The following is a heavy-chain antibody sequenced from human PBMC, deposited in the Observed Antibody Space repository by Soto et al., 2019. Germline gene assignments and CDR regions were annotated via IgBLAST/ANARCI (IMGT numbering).Heavy chain of an antibody. V-gene: IGHV4-39*01. CDR2: IDYSGNT. CDR1: GGSMRGSFYY. J-gene: IGHJ4*02. D-gene: IGHD2-15*01. Sequence: PSETLSLTCTVSGGSMRGSFYYWAWIRQPPGKGLEWIGSIDYSGNTYYNPSLKSRVTISGDTSKNQFSLKLSSVTAADTAVYYCARHTPAISISDHWGQGTLVTVSS. CDR3: ARHTPAISISDH.